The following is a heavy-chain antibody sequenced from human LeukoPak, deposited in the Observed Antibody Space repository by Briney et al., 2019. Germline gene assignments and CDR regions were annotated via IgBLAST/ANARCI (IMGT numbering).Heavy chain of an antibody. CDR3: AREYGSGSRYNWFDP. CDR2: IKSDGSST. V-gene: IGHV3-74*01. CDR1: GFTFSSYW. D-gene: IGHD3-10*01. J-gene: IGHJ5*02. Sequence: GGSLRLSCAASGFTFSSYWMHWVRQAPGKGLVWVSRIKSDGSSTTYADSVKGRFTISRDNAKNTLYLQMNSLRAEDTAVYYCAREYGSGSRYNWFDPWGQGTLVTVSS.